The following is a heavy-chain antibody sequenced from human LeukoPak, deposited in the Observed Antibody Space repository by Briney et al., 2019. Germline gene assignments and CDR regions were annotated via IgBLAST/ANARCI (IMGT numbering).Heavy chain of an antibody. D-gene: IGHD3-10*01. Sequence: ASVKASCKASGYTFTGYYMHWVRQAPGQGLEWMGWINPNSGGTNYAQKFQGRVTMTRDTSISTAYMELSSLRSEDTAVYYCATDGMVRGVITDYWGQGTLVTVSS. CDR1: GYTFTGYY. CDR3: ATDGMVRGVITDY. V-gene: IGHV1-2*02. CDR2: INPNSGGT. J-gene: IGHJ4*02.